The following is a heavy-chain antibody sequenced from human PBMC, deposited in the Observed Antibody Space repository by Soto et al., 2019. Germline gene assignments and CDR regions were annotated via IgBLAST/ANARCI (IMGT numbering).Heavy chain of an antibody. CDR2: INAGNGNT. Sequence: QVQLVQSGAEVKKPGASVKVSCKASGYTFTSYAIHWVRQAPGQGLELMGWINAGNGNTKYSQKFQGRVTITRDTSASTAYMELSSLRSEDTAVYYCARNDYDSSGLDYWGQGTLVTVSS. CDR3: ARNDYDSSGLDY. CDR1: GYTFTSYA. V-gene: IGHV1-3*01. D-gene: IGHD3-22*01. J-gene: IGHJ4*02.